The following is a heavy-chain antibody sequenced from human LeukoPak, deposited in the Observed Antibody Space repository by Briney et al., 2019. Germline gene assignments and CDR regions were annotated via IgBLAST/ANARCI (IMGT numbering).Heavy chain of an antibody. D-gene: IGHD3-10*01. V-gene: IGHV1-46*01. CDR2: INPSGGST. CDR3: ARALWFGESPTSLFDY. Sequence: ASVKVSCKASGYTFTSCYMHWVRQAPGQGLEWMGIINPSGGSTSYAQKFQGRVTMTRDTSTSTVYMELSSLRSEDTAVYYCARALWFGESPTSLFDYWGQGTLVTVSS. J-gene: IGHJ4*02. CDR1: GYTFTSCY.